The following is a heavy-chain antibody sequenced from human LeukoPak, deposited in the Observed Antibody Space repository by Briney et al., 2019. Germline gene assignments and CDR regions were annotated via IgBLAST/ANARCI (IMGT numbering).Heavy chain of an antibody. CDR3: TRATGYSSSDRDY. CDR1: GFTFSGSA. J-gene: IGHJ4*02. CDR2: IRSKANSYAT. D-gene: IGHD6-13*01. V-gene: IGHV3-73*01. Sequence: GGSLRLSCAASGFTFSGSAMHWVHQASGKGLEWVGRIRSKANSYATAYAAPVKGRFTISRDDSKNTAYLQMNSLKTEDTAVYYCTRATGYSSSDRDYWGQGTLVTVSS.